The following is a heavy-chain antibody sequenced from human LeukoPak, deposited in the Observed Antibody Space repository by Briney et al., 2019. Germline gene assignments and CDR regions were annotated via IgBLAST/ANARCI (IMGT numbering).Heavy chain of an antibody. D-gene: IGHD1-26*01. V-gene: IGHV3-66*01. CDR2: INTGGDP. CDR1: GFIVSDSY. Sequence: GGSLRLSCAASGFIVSDSYMSWVRQAPGKGLEWASLINTGGDPYYADSVKDRFTISRDSSKNALDLQMSSLRAEDTAVYYCVRTTRELHFDYWGQGTLVTVSS. CDR3: VRTTRELHFDY. J-gene: IGHJ4*02.